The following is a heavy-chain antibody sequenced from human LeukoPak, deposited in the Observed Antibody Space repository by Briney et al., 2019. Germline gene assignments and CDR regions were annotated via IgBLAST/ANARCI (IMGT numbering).Heavy chain of an antibody. V-gene: IGHV4-59*12. CDR3: ARGRSGWQFDY. D-gene: IGHD6-19*01. J-gene: IGHJ4*02. CDR2: IDYRGST. Sequence: SETLSLTCTVSNDSISNYYWSWIRQPPGKGLEWIAYIDYRGSTTNNPSLRSRITISVDTSRNQFSLKLRSVTAADTAVYYCARGRSGWQFDYWGQGTLVTVSS. CDR1: NDSISNYY.